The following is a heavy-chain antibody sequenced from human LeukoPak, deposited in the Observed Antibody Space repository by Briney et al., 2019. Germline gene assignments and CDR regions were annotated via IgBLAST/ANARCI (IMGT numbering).Heavy chain of an antibody. V-gene: IGHV3-33*08. CDR2: IWYDGSKK. CDR1: GFTFSRYP. J-gene: IGHJ4*02. D-gene: IGHD5-18*01. CDR3: ARDLLGYSYDAYYFDF. Sequence: GGSLRLSCAASGFTFSRYPMHWVRQAPGKGLEWVAVIWYDGSKKYHADSVKGRFTISRDNSKNTLYLQMNSLRAEDTALYYCARDLLGYSYDAYYFDFWGQGTLVTVSS.